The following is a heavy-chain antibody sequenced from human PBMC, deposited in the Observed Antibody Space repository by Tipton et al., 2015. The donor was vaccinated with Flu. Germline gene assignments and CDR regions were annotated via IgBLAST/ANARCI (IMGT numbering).Heavy chain of an antibody. CDR3: ARGSGSGTYLIFDF. J-gene: IGHJ4*02. CDR2: MYTSGST. Sequence: SLTCSVSGGSMSSYYWAWIRQPAGKGLEWIGRMYTSGSTKYNPSLESRVTMSVDTSNNHFSLKLSSVTAADTAVYYCARGSGSGTYLIFDFWGQGTLATVSS. CDR1: GGSMSSYY. D-gene: IGHD3-10*01. V-gene: IGHV4-4*07.